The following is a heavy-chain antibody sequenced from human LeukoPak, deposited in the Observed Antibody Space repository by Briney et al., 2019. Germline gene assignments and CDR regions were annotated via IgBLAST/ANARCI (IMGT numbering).Heavy chain of an antibody. J-gene: IGHJ4*02. CDR3: ARDSNWNEPYYFDS. CDR2: TSSNGEVK. Sequence: PGGSLRLSCVASGFILENHAMSWIRQAPGKGLEWVSGTSSNGEVKYYADSVKGRFTVSRDNSKDTLYLQMDSLGVEDTAMYYCARDSNWNEPYYFDSWGPGTLVTVSS. D-gene: IGHD1-1*01. CDR1: GFILENHA. V-gene: IGHV3-23*01.